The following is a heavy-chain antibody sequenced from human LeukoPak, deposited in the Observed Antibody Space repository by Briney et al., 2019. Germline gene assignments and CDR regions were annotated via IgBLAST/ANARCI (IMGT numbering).Heavy chain of an antibody. CDR3: ARSREYDY. Sequence: GGSLRLSCAASGFTFSTYTMSWVRQAPGKGLEWVSHISSTSSNINYADSVKGRFTISRDKAKNSLYLQMNSPRDEDTALYFCARSREYDYWGQGTLVTVSS. V-gene: IGHV3-48*02. CDR2: ISSTSSNI. CDR1: GFTFSTYT. J-gene: IGHJ4*02. D-gene: IGHD2/OR15-2a*01.